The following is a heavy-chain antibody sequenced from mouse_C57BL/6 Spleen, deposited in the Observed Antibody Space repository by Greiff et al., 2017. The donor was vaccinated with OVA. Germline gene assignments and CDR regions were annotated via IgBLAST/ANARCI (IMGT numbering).Heavy chain of an antibody. D-gene: IGHD2-2*01. Sequence: VQRVESGPELVKPGASVKISCKASGYAFSSSWMNWVKQRPGKGLEWIGRIYPGDGDTNYNGKFNGKATLTADKSSSTAYMQLSSLTSEDSAVYFCARGYDYWGQGTTLTVST. CDR3: ARGYDY. V-gene: IGHV1-82*01. CDR2: IYPGDGDT. CDR1: GYAFSSSW. J-gene: IGHJ2*01.